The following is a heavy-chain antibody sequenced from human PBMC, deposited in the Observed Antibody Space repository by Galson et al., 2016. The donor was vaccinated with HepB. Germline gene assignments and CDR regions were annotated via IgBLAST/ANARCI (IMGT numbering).Heavy chain of an antibody. CDR2: IIPIFGTA. V-gene: IGHV1-69*01. D-gene: IGHD3-16*02. CDR3: ARSIYAFGGVIAADQYYFDY. Sequence: LEWMGGIIPIFGTANYAQKFQGRVTITADGSTSTAYMELSSLRSEDTAVYYCARSIYAFGGVIAADQYYFDYWGQGTLVTVSS. J-gene: IGHJ4*02.